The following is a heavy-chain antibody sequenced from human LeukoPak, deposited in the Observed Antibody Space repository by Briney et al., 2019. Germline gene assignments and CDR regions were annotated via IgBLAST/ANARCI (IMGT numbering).Heavy chain of an antibody. CDR3: ANSLAYCGGDCYLNAFDI. CDR1: GGSISSGSYY. D-gene: IGHD2-21*01. CDR2: IYTSGST. J-gene: IGHJ3*02. Sequence: ASQTLSLTCTVSGGSISSGSYYWSWIRQPAGKGLEWIGRIYTSGSTNYNPSLKSRVTISVDTSKNQFSLKLSSVTAADTAVYYRANSLAYCGGDCYLNAFDIWGQGTMVTVSS. V-gene: IGHV4-61*02.